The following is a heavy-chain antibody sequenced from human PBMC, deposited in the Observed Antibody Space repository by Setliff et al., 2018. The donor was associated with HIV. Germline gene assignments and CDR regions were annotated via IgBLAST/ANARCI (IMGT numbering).Heavy chain of an antibody. V-gene: IGHV4-34*01. CDR2: INHSGST. CDR1: GGSFSDHY. CDR3: ARVRLELRQYWSDS. J-gene: IGHJ5*01. D-gene: IGHD1-7*01. Sequence: SETLSLTCAVYGGSFSDHYWSWIRQPPGKGLEWIGEINHSGSTNYNPSLKRRVTISVDTSKNQFSLKLNSVIAADTAVYYCARVRLELRQYWSDSWGQGSPVTVSS.